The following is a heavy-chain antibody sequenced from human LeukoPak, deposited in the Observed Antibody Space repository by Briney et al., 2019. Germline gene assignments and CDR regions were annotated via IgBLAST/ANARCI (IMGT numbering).Heavy chain of an antibody. CDR3: AKEGYYDILTGVHYGMDV. CDR1: GFTFSSYG. Sequence: GGSLSLSCAASGFTFSSYGMHWVRQPPGKGLEGVAVIYYDGSNKYYADSVKGRFTISRDNSKNTLYLQMNSLRAEDTAVYYCAKEGYYDILTGVHYGMDVWGQGTTVTVSS. V-gene: IGHV3-30*18. CDR2: IYYDGSNK. J-gene: IGHJ6*02. D-gene: IGHD3-9*01.